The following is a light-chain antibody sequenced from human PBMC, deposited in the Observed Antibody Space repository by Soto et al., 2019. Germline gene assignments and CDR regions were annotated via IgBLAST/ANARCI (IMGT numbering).Light chain of an antibody. CDR2: DVT. CDR1: SSDVGRYNF. Sequence: QSVLTQPRSVSGSPGQSVTISCSGTSSDVGRYNFVSWYQHHPGKAPKFIIYDVTKRPSGIPDRFSGSKSGNTASLTISGLQAEDEADYYCCSYAGRHKVFGGGTKLTVL. J-gene: IGLJ2*01. V-gene: IGLV2-11*01. CDR3: CSYAGRHKV.